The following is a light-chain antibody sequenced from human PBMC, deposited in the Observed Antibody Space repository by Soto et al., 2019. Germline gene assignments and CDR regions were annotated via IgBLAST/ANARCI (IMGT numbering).Light chain of an antibody. CDR3: SSYTSSSTYV. J-gene: IGLJ1*01. V-gene: IGLV2-14*01. CDR1: SSDVGGYNY. CDR2: DVS. Sequence: HSTLTQPASVSGSPGQSITISCTGTSSDVGGYNYVSWYQQHPGKAPKLMIYDVSNRPSGVSNRFSGSKSGNTASLTISGLQAEDEADYSCSSYTSSSTYVFGTGTKVTVL.